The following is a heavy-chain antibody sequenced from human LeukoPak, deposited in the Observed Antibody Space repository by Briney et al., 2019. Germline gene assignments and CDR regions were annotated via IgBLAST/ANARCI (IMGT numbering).Heavy chain of an antibody. V-gene: IGHV3-30*04. J-gene: IGHJ4*02. Sequence: GRSLRLSCAASGFTFSSYAMHWVRQAPGKGLEGVAVISYDGSNKYYADSVKGRFTISRDNCKNKLYLQMNSLRADDTAVYYCARDLKHIVVVPAAIGFDYWGQGTLVTVSS. CDR2: ISYDGSNK. D-gene: IGHD2-2*01. CDR1: GFTFSSYA. CDR3: ARDLKHIVVVPAAIGFDY.